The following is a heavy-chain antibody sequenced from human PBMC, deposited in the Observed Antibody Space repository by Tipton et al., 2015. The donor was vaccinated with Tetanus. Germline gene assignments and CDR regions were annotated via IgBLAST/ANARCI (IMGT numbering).Heavy chain of an antibody. J-gene: IGHJ4*02. V-gene: IGHV3-7*01. CDR2: IKEDGSEM. CDR1: GFTFRSYW. CDR3: ARLRVYCSTACYSREDY. D-gene: IGHD2/OR15-2a*01. Sequence: SLRLSCVASGFTFRSYWMSWVRQAPGKGLEWVANIKEDGSEMYYADSVKGRFTISRDNARNSLSAHMNSLTAEDTAVYYCARLRVYCSTACYSREDYWGQGTLVTVSS.